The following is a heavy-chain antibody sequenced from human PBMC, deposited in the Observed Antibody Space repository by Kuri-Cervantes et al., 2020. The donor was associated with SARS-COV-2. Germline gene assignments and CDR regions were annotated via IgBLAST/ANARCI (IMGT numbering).Heavy chain of an antibody. D-gene: IGHD3-22*01. CDR1: GFTFSSYA. CDR2: ISGSGGST. V-gene: IGHV3-23*01. CDR3: ASGYSIDY. J-gene: IGHJ4*02. Sequence: ETLSLTCAASGFTFSSYAMSWVRQAPGKGLEWVSAISGSGGSTYYADSVKGRFTISRDNSKNTLYLQMNSLRAEDTAVYYCASGYSIDYWGQGTLVTVSS.